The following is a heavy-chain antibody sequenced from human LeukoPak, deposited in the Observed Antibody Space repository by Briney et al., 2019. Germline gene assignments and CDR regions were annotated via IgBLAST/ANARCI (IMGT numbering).Heavy chain of an antibody. CDR1: GFTFSSYA. V-gene: IGHV3-30-3*01. Sequence: PGGSLRLSCAASGFTFSSYAMHWVRQAPGKGLEWVAVISYDGSNKYYADSVKGRFTISRDNSKNTLYLQMNSLRAEDTAVYYCAREGYYYGSGSYYNVGMGDYWGQGTLVTVSS. CDR2: ISYDGSNK. CDR3: AREGYYYGSGSYYNVGMGDY. J-gene: IGHJ4*02. D-gene: IGHD3-10*01.